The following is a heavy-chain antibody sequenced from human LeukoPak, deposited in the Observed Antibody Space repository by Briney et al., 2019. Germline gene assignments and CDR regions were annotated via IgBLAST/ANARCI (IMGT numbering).Heavy chain of an antibody. Sequence: GGSLRLSCAASGLSFSTYAMSWVRQAPGKGLEWGSGISGSGDNTYYADSVKGRFTISRDNSKNTLYLQMNSLRAEDTAVYYCPKSTTVTTGMIFDYWGQGTLVTVSS. CDR3: PKSTTVTTGMIFDY. V-gene: IGHV3-23*01. J-gene: IGHJ4*02. D-gene: IGHD4-17*01. CDR1: GLSFSTYA. CDR2: ISGSGDNT.